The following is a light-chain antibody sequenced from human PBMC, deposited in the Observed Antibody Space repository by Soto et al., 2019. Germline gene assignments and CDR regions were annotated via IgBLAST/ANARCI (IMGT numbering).Light chain of an antibody. Sequence: QSALTQPASVSGSPGQSITISCTGTSSDVGGYDYVSWYQQHPGKAPKLMIYEVSYRPSGVSNRFSGSKSGNTASLTISGLQAEDEADYYCSSYTSNRILVFGGGTKLTVL. J-gene: IGLJ2*01. CDR2: EVS. V-gene: IGLV2-14*01. CDR3: SSYTSNRILV. CDR1: SSDVGGYDY.